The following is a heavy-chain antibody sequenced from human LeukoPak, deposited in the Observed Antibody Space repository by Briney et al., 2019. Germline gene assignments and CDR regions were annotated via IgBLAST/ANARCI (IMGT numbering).Heavy chain of an antibody. D-gene: IGHD2-2*01. Sequence: PGGSLRLSCVASGFTFSSYAMSWVRQAPGKGLEWVGFIRSKAYGGTTEYAAFVKGRFTISRDDSKSIAYLQMNSLKTEDTAVYYCTRDGDCRSTSCYGDCWGQGTLVTVSS. CDR1: GFTFSSYA. V-gene: IGHV3-49*04. J-gene: IGHJ4*02. CDR2: IRSKAYGGTT. CDR3: TRDGDCRSTSCYGDC.